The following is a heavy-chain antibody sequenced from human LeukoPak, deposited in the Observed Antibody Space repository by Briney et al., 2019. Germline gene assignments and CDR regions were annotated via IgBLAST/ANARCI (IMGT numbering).Heavy chain of an antibody. CDR3: ASTNASAGYYYYGMDV. D-gene: IGHD1-14*01. Sequence: PSETLSLTCAVYGGSFSGYYWSLIRQPPGKGLEWIGEINHSGSTNYNPSLKSRVTISVDTSKNQFSLKLSSVTAADTAVYYCASTNASAGYYYYGMDVWGQGTTVTVSS. J-gene: IGHJ6*02. CDR1: GGSFSGYY. V-gene: IGHV4-34*01. CDR2: INHSGST.